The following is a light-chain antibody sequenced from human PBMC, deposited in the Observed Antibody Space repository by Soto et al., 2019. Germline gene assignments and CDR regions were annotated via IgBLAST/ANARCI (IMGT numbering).Light chain of an antibody. CDR3: HQYVTSVGVT. V-gene: IGKV3-20*01. J-gene: IGKJ3*01. CDR1: QSVSSSY. Sequence: EIVLTQSPGTLSLSPGERVTLSCRASQSVSSSYLAWYQQKPGQAPRLLIYSASNRATGIPDRFSGSGSGTDCTLTISRLEPEDFAVYYCHQYVTSVGVTVGPGTNLEIK. CDR2: SAS.